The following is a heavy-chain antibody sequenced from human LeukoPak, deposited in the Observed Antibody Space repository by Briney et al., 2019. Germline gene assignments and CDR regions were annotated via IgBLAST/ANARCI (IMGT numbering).Heavy chain of an antibody. V-gene: IGHV3-30*02. J-gene: IGHJ4*02. CDR3: AKCLLYSSGFGYFDY. CDR1: GFTFSCYG. D-gene: IGHD6-19*01. CDR2: IRYDGSNK. Sequence: GGSLRLSCAASGFTFSCYGMHWVRQAPGKGLEWVAFIRYDGSNKYYADSVKGRFTISRDNSKNTLYLQMNSLRAEETAVYYCAKCLLYSSGFGYFDYWGQGTLVTVSS.